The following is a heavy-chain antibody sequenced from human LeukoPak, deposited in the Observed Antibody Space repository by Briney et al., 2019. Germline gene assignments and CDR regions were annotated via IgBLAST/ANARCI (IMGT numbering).Heavy chain of an antibody. D-gene: IGHD5-18*01. Sequence: SETLSLTCAVYGGSFSDYSWSWIRQPPGKGLEWIGEINPSGGTDHNPSLMSRVSMSVDTSKNQIFLRVSSVTAADTAVYYCARVGYSYSISDWSRTGLGAYATKHYYYMDVWGKGTTVTVSS. V-gene: IGHV4-34*01. CDR3: ARVGYSYSISDWSRTGLGAYATKHYYYMDV. J-gene: IGHJ6*03. CDR1: GGSFSDYS. CDR2: INPSGGT.